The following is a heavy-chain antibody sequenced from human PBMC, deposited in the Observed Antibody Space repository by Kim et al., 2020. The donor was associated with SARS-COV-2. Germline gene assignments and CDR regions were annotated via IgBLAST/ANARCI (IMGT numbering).Heavy chain of an antibody. CDR1: GFTFSSYA. CDR3: AKVEGNVYYYDSSGYYYGFDY. D-gene: IGHD3-22*01. CDR2: ISGSGGST. J-gene: IGHJ4*02. Sequence: GGSLRLSCAASGFTFSSYAMSWVRQAPGKGLEWVSAISGSGGSTYYADSVKGRFTISRDNSKNTLYLQMNSLRAEDTAVYYCAKVEGNVYYYDSSGYYYGFDYWGQGTLVTVSS. V-gene: IGHV3-23*01.